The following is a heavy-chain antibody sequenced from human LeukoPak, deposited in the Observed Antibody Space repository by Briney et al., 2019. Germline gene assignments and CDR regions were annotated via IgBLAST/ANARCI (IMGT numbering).Heavy chain of an antibody. Sequence: QAGGSLRLSCVASGFTFSTYSMNWVRQAPGKGLEWISYISSGSGTIHYADSVKGRFTISRDNDKNSLYLQMSSLRAEDTAVYYCARDPAGAGIYYDYWGQGTLVTVSS. CDR1: GFTFSTYS. D-gene: IGHD6-19*01. V-gene: IGHV3-48*01. CDR3: ARDPAGAGIYYDY. J-gene: IGHJ4*02. CDR2: ISSGSGTI.